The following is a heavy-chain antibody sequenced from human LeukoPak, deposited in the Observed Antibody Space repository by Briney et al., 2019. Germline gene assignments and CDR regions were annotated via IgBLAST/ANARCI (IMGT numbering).Heavy chain of an antibody. CDR2: INHSGST. J-gene: IGHJ2*01. V-gene: IGHV4-34*01. Sequence: SETLSLTCAVYGGSFSGYYWSWIRQPPGKGLEWIGEINHSGSTNYNPSLKSRVTISVDTSKNQFSLKLSSVTAADTAVYYCARDKTGAYYYDSSGSTPYWYFDLWGRGTLVTVSS. D-gene: IGHD3-22*01. CDR1: GGSFSGYY. CDR3: ARDKTGAYYYDSSGSTPYWYFDL.